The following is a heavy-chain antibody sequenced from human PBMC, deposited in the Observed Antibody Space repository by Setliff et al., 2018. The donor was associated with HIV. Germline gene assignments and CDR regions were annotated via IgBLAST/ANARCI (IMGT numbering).Heavy chain of an antibody. V-gene: IGHV4-61*10. Sequence: SETLSLTCTVSGGSISSGAYYWSWIRQPAGKGLEWIGRFYYSGSTNYNPSLKSRVTISLDMSTSQFSLRLSSVTAADTAVYYCARAVYYFDFWGQGTLVTVSS. CDR1: GGSISSGAYY. J-gene: IGHJ4*02. D-gene: IGHD1-20*01. CDR2: FYYSGST. CDR3: ARAVYYFDF.